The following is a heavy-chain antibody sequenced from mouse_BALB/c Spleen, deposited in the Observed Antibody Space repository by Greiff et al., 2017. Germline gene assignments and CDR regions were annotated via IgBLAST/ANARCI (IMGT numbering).Heavy chain of an antibody. J-gene: IGHJ4*01. D-gene: IGHD3-3*01. V-gene: IGHV5-12-1*01. CDR3: ARHEREAARGDY. Sequence: VESGGGLVKPGGSLKLSCAASGFAFSSYDMSWVRQTPEKRLEWVAYISSGGGSTYYPDTVKGRFTISRDNAKNTLYLQMSSLKSEDTAMYYCARHEREAARGDYWGQGTSVTVSS. CDR2: ISSGGGST. CDR1: GFAFSSYD.